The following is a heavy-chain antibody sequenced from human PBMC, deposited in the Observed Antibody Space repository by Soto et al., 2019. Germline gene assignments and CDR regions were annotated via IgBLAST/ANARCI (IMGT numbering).Heavy chain of an antibody. CDR1: GFTFSSYE. CDR3: ARVGRRRITIFGVVTNYYYYGMDV. V-gene: IGHV3-48*03. J-gene: IGHJ6*02. Sequence: EVQLVESGGGLVQPGGSLRLSCAASGFTFSSYEMNWVRQAPGKGLEWVSYISSSGSTIYYADSVKGRFTISRDNAKNSLYLQMNSLRAEDTAVYYCARVGRRRITIFGVVTNYYYYGMDVWSQGTTVTVSS. CDR2: ISSSGSTI. D-gene: IGHD3-3*01.